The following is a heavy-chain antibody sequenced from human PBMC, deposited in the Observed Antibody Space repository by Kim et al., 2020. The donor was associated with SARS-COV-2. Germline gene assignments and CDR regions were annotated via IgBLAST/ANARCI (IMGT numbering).Heavy chain of an antibody. CDR3: ASIFGFGYYYGMDV. CDR2: ISAYNGNT. J-gene: IGHJ6*02. D-gene: IGHD3-10*02. V-gene: IGHV1-18*01. Sequence: ASVKVSCKASGYTFTSYGISWVRQAPGQGLEWMGWISAYNGNTNYAQKLQGRVTMTTDTSTSTAYMELRSLRSDDTAVYYCASIFGFGYYYGMDVWGQGTTVTVSS. CDR1: GYTFTSYG.